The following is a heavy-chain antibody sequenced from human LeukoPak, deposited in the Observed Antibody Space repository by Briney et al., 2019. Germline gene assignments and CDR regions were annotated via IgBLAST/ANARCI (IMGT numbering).Heavy chain of an antibody. CDR3: AVIAAHTFDY. CDR1: GGTFSSYA. D-gene: IGHD6-6*01. V-gene: IGHV1-69*05. Sequence: SVKVSCKASGGTFSSYAISWVRQAPGQGLEWMGGIIPIFGTANYAQKFQGRVTITTDESTSAAYMELSSLRSEDTAVYYCAVIAAHTFDYWGQGTLVTVSS. J-gene: IGHJ4*02. CDR2: IIPIFGTA.